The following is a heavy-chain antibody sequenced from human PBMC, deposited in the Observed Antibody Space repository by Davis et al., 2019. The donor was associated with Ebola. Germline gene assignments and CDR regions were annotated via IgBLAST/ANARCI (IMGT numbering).Heavy chain of an antibody. J-gene: IGHJ4*02. Sequence: GESLKISCAASGFTFSSYAMTWVRQAPGKGLAWVSSISNSGGSTRYADSVKGRFIISRDNSKNTLYLQMNSLRAEDTAVYFCAKGNGSGTYYVFDSWGQGSLVTVSS. V-gene: IGHV3-23*01. CDR3: AKGNGSGTYYVFDS. CDR1: GFTFSSYA. D-gene: IGHD3-10*01. CDR2: ISNSGGST.